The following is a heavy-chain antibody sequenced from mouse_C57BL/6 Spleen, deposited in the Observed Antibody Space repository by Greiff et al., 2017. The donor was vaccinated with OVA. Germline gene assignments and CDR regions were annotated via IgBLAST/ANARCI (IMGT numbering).Heavy chain of an antibody. V-gene: IGHV1-64*01. J-gene: IGHJ4*01. CDR2: IHPNSGST. D-gene: IGHD1-1*01. Sequence: VKLQQPGAELVKPGASVKLSCKASGYTFTSYWMHWVKQRPGQGLEWIGMIHPNSGSTNYNEKFKSKATLTVDKSSSTAYMQLSSLTSEDSAVYYCARELRGAMDYWGQGTSVTVSS. CDR1: GYTFTSYW. CDR3: ARELRGAMDY.